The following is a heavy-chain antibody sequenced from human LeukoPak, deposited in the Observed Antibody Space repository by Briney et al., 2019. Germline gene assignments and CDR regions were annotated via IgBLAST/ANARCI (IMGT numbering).Heavy chain of an antibody. CDR2: ISGSGGST. Sequence: GGSLRLSCPASGFTFSSYAMSWVRPAPGKGLEWVSAISGSGGSTYYADSVKGRFTISRDNSKNTLYLQMNSLRAEDTAVYYCAKRRYSGSYYGIDYWGQGTLVTVSS. CDR1: GFTFSSYA. J-gene: IGHJ4*02. CDR3: AKRRYSGSYYGIDY. D-gene: IGHD1-26*01. V-gene: IGHV3-23*01.